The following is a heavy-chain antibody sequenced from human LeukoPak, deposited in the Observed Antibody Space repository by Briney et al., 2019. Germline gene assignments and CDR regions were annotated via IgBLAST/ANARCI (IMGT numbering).Heavy chain of an antibody. V-gene: IGHV3-48*04. D-gene: IGHD5-12*01. CDR3: ARDYSDIVATMSLGY. J-gene: IGHJ4*02. CDR2: ISSSSSTI. CDR1: GFTFSSYS. Sequence: GGSLRLSCAASGFTFSSYSMNWVRQAPGKGLEWVSYISSSSSTIYYADSVKGRFTISRDNAKNSLYLQMNSLRPEDTAVYYCARDYSDIVATMSLGYWGQGTLVTVSS.